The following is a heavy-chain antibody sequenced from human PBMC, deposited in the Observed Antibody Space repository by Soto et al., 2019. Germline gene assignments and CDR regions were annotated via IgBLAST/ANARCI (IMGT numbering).Heavy chain of an antibody. V-gene: IGHV4-30-2*05. CDR3: ARGRGYSYGLDP. Sequence: PSQTLSLTCDVSCDTISTGGYTWAWIRQPPGEGLEWIGLTYHSGTTYYSPSLKSRIAINLDTSKNQFSLSLSSVTAADTAVYYCARGRGYSYGLDPWGQGTLVTVSS. J-gene: IGHJ5*02. D-gene: IGHD5-18*01. CDR1: CDTISTGGYT. CDR2: TYHSGTT.